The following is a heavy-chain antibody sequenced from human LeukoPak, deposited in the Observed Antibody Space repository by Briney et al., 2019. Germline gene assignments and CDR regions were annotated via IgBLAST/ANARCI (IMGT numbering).Heavy chain of an antibody. V-gene: IGHV1-46*01. D-gene: IGHD3-22*01. Sequence: ASVKVSCKASGYTFTSYYMHWVRQAPGQGLEWMALINPSGGSTSYAQKFQGRFTMTRDMSMSTVYMELRSLRSEDTAVYYCAKESYYDNSPPYAFDIWGQGTMVTVSS. CDR3: AKESYYDNSPPYAFDI. J-gene: IGHJ3*02. CDR2: INPSGGST. CDR1: GYTFTSYY.